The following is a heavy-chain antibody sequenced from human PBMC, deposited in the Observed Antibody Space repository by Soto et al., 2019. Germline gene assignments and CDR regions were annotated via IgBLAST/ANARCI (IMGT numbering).Heavy chain of an antibody. J-gene: IGHJ6*02. D-gene: IGHD6-13*01. V-gene: IGHV3-74*01. Sequence: PVGSLRLSCAASGFTFSSYWMHWVRQAPGKGLVWVSRINSDGSSTSYADSVKGRFTISRDNAKNTLYLQMNSLRAEDTAVYYCARGPDSSSWYNYYYGMDVWGQGTTVTVSS. CDR1: GFTFSSYW. CDR3: ARGPDSSSWYNYYYGMDV. CDR2: INSDGSST.